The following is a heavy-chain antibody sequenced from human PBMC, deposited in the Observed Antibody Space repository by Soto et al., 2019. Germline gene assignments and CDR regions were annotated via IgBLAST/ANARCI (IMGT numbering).Heavy chain of an antibody. CDR2: IGTAGDT. CDR1: GFTFSSYD. J-gene: IGHJ6*03. Sequence: GGSLRLACAASGFTFSSYDMHWVRQATGKGLEWVSAIGTAGDTYYPGSVKGRFTISRENAKNSLYLQMNSLRAGDTAVYYCARARPAVAAYYYYYMDVWGKATTVSVSS. V-gene: IGHV3-13*01. D-gene: IGHD6-19*01. CDR3: ARARPAVAAYYYYYMDV.